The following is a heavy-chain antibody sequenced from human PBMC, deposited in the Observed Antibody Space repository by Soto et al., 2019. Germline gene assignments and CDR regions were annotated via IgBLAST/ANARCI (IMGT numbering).Heavy chain of an antibody. Sequence: SGPTLVNPAETLTLTCNVSGFSVNYAKMGVSWIRQPPGKALEWLADIFSDDEKSYSTSLKSRLTISKDTTKNQVVLTMTNMDPVDTATYYCARDSVALYYYYYGMDVWGQGTTVTVSS. CDR1: GFSVNYAKMG. D-gene: IGHD2-21*01. CDR2: IFSDDEK. V-gene: IGHV2-26*01. J-gene: IGHJ6*02. CDR3: ARDSVALYYYYYGMDV.